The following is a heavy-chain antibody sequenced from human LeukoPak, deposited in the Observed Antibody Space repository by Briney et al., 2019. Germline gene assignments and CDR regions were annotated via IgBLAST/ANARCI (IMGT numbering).Heavy chain of an antibody. J-gene: IGHJ5*02. D-gene: IGHD3-22*01. CDR1: VYTFTSYG. CDR2: SCTYYGNT. V-gene: IGHV1-18*01. CDR3: AREGYYDSGGYYYGGWFAP. Sequence: ASVTVSRKASVYTFTSYGICWVRQPPGQGLEWMGWSCTYYGNTNYAQKLKGIVTMTTDTSTSTAYMELRSLRSEYTSVYYCAREGYYDSGGYYYGGWFAPWGQGTLVTVSS.